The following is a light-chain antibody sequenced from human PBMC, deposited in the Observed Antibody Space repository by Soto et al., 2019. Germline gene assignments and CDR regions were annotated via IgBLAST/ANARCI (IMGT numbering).Light chain of an antibody. CDR2: DVT. J-gene: IGLJ2*01. CDR3: SSYTSSSTPYVV. V-gene: IGLV2-14*03. Sequence: QSVLTQPASVSGSPGQSITISCTGTSSDVGGYILVSWYQQHPGEAPKLLIYDVTNRPSGVSNRFSGSKSGNTASLTISGLQAEDEADYYCSSYTSSSTPYVVFGGGTQLTVL. CDR1: SSDVGGYIL.